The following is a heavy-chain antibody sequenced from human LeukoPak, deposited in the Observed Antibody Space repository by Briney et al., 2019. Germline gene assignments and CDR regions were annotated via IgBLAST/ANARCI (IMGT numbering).Heavy chain of an antibody. Sequence: SETLSLTCAVYGGSFSGYYWSWIRQPPGKGLEWIGYIYYSGSTNYNPSLKSRVTISVDTSKNQFSLKLSSVTAADTAVYYCARGGGDSTSYWYFDLWGRGTLVTVSS. J-gene: IGHJ2*01. CDR2: IYYSGST. V-gene: IGHV4-59*01. CDR1: GGSFSGYY. D-gene: IGHD2-21*02. CDR3: ARGGGDSTSYWYFDL.